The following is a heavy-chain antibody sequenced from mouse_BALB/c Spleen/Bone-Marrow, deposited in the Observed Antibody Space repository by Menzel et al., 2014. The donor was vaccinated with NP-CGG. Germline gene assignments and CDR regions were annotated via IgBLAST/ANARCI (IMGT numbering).Heavy chain of an antibody. D-gene: IGHD1-1*01. Sequence: VQLKESVAELVKPGASVKLSCTASGFNIKDTYMHWVKQRPEQGLEWIGRIDPANGNTRYDPKFQGKATITADTSSNTAYLQLSSLTSEDTAVYYCAPYYYGSSSFAYWGQGTLVTVSA. CDR3: APYYYGSSSFAY. V-gene: IGHV14-3*02. CDR2: IDPANGNT. CDR1: GFNIKDTY. J-gene: IGHJ3*01.